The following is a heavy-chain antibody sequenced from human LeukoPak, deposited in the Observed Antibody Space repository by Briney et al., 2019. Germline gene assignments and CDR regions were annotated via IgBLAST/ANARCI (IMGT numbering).Heavy chain of an antibody. CDR2: IYYSGST. CDR3: ARDRGGSGSYYYGMDV. V-gene: IGHV4-59*01. D-gene: IGHD3-10*01. CDR1: GGSISSYY. J-gene: IGHJ6*02. Sequence: SETLSLTCTVSGGSISSYYWSWIRQPPGKGLEWIGYIYYSGSTNYNPSLKSRVTISVDTSKKQSSLKLSSVTAADTAVYYCARDRGGSGSYYYGMDVWGQGTTVTVSS.